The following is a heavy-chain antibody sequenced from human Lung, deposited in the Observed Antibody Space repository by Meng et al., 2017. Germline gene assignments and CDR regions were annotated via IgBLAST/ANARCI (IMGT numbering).Heavy chain of an antibody. J-gene: IGHJ4*02. CDR3: ARGPTTMAHDFDY. CDR1: GGSFSDSY. Sequence: VTVPQWGAGLLNPFVALSLTVVVSGGSFSDSYWSWIRQPEGKGLEWIGEINHSGSTKYNPSLESRATISVDTSQNNLSLKLSFVTAADSAVYYCARGPTTMAHDFDYWGQGTLVTVSS. V-gene: IGHV4-34*01. D-gene: IGHD4-11*01. CDR2: INHSGST.